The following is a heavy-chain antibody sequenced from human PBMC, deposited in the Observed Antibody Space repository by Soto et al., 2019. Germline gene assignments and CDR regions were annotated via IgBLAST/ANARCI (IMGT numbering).Heavy chain of an antibody. CDR2: IIPIFGTA. CDR3: ARYTGGLKPPDWFDP. CDR1: GGSLISYA. Sequence: SVKVSCQASGGSLISYAIIWVRRAPGQGLEWMGGIIPIFGTANYAQKFQGRVTITADESTSTAYMELSSLRSEDTAVYYCARYTGGLKPPDWFDPWGQGTLVTVPS. J-gene: IGHJ5*02. V-gene: IGHV1-69*13.